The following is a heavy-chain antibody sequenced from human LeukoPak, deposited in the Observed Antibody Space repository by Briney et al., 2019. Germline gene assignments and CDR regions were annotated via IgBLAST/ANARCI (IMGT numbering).Heavy chain of an antibody. D-gene: IGHD6-19*01. CDR3: ARAGIAVAGTAFDI. CDR2: IYSGGST. J-gene: IGHJ3*02. Sequence: GGSLRLSCAASGFTVSSNYMSWVRQAPGKGLEWVSVIYSGGSTYYADSVKGRFTFSRDNSKNTLYLQMNSLRAEDTAVYYCARAGIAVAGTAFDIWGQGTMVTVSS. V-gene: IGHV3-53*01. CDR1: GFTVSSNY.